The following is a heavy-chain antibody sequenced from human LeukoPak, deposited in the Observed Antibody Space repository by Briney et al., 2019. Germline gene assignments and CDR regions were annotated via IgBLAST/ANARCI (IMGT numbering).Heavy chain of an antibody. CDR3: ARDRSGYGDFDS. CDR1: GRSISRGSY. V-gene: IGHV4-38-2*02. CDR2: IDHAGSP. D-gene: IGHD5-12*01. J-gene: IGHJ4*02. Sequence: SETLSLTCDISGRSISRGSYWGWIRRPPGKGLEWVGNIDHAGSPYCNPSLRSRVTISVDTSNNQFSLKLSSVTAPDTAVYYCARDRSGYGDFDSWGQGTLVTVSS.